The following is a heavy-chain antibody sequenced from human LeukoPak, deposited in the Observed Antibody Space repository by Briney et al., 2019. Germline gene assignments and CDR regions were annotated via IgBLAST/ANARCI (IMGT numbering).Heavy chain of an antibody. J-gene: IGHJ4*02. Sequence: RASVKVSCKASGYTFTSYAMHWVRQAPGQRLEWMGWINAGNGNTKYSQKFQGRVTITRDTSASTAYMELSSLRSEDTAVYYCARGRDSSGYYYPIDYWGQGTLVTVSS. CDR1: GYTFTSYA. D-gene: IGHD3-22*01. CDR2: INAGNGNT. V-gene: IGHV1-3*01. CDR3: ARGRDSSGYYYPIDY.